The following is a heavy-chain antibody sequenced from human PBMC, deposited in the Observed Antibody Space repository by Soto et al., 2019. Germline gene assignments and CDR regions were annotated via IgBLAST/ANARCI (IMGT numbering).Heavy chain of an antibody. Sequence: SQTLSLTCAISGDSVSRNSAAWNWIRQSPSRGLEWLGRTYYRSKWYNDYAVSVKSRITINPDTSKNQFSLQLNSVTPEDTAVYYCAREGAVAGTSGGYYYYGMDVWGQGTTVTVSS. J-gene: IGHJ6*02. D-gene: IGHD6-19*01. CDR2: TYYRSKWYN. CDR3: AREGAVAGTSGGYYYYGMDV. V-gene: IGHV6-1*01. CDR1: GDSVSRNSAA.